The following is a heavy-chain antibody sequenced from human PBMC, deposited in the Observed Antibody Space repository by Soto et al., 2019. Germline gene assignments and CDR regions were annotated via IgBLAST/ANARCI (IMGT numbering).Heavy chain of an antibody. Sequence: QITLKESGPTLVKPTQTLTLTCTFSGFSLSTSGVGVGWIRQPPGKALEWLALIYWDDDKRYSPSLKCRLTITKDTSKNQVVLTMTNMDPVDTATYYCAHSLIPNWGSRGAFDYWGQGTLVTVSS. CDR1: GFSLSTSGVG. CDR3: AHSLIPNWGSRGAFDY. V-gene: IGHV2-5*02. D-gene: IGHD7-27*01. J-gene: IGHJ4*02. CDR2: IYWDDDK.